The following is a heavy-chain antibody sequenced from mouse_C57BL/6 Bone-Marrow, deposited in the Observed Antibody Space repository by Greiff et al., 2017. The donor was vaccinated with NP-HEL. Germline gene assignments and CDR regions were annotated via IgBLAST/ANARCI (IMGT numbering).Heavy chain of an antibody. D-gene: IGHD1-1*01. Sequence: EVHLVESEGGLVQPGSSMKLSCTASGFTFSDYYMAWVRQVPEKGLEWVANINYDGSSTYYLDSLKSRFITSRDNAKNILYLQMSSLKSEDTATYYCARYGSSYGYFDVWGTGTTVTVSS. CDR1: GFTFSDYY. J-gene: IGHJ1*03. V-gene: IGHV5-16*01. CDR3: ARYGSSYGYFDV. CDR2: INYDGSST.